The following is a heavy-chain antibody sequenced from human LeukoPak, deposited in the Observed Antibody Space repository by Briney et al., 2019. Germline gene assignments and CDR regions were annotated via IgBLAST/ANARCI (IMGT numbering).Heavy chain of an antibody. V-gene: IGHV3-11*06. CDR2: ISSSSSYT. D-gene: IGHD3-10*01. CDR1: GFTFSDYY. CDR3: ARVPYYYGSGSYHSGYYFDY. Sequence: GGSLRLSCAASGFTFSDYYMSWIRQAPGKGLEWVSYISSSSSYTNYADSVKGRFTISRDNAKNSLYLQMNSLRAEDTAVYYCARVPYYYGSGSYHSGYYFDYWGQGTLVTVSS. J-gene: IGHJ4*02.